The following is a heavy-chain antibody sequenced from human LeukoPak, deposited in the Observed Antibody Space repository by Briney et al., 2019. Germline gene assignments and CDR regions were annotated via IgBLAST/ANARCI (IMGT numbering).Heavy chain of an antibody. J-gene: IGHJ3*02. CDR1: GGSISDYY. Sequence: SETLSLTCTVSGGSISDYYWSWIRQPPGKRLEWIGYIHYSGSTNYNASLKSRVTISVDTSKNQFSLKLNSVTAADTAVYYCARHIPATTADIWGQGTMVTVSS. CDR3: ARHIPATTADI. V-gene: IGHV4-59*08. CDR2: IHYSGST. D-gene: IGHD1-1*01.